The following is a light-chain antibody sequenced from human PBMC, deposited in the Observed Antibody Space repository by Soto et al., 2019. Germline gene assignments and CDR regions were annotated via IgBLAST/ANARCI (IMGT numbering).Light chain of an antibody. V-gene: IGKV3-11*01. CDR2: DAS. Sequence: EIVLTQSPATLSLSPGERATLSCRASQSVRSYLAWYQQKPGQAPRLLIHDASSRATGIPARFSGSGSGTDLTLTISSLEPEDFAVHYCQQRTNWPSSTFGQGTRLEIK. CDR3: QQRTNWPSST. J-gene: IGKJ5*01. CDR1: QSVRSY.